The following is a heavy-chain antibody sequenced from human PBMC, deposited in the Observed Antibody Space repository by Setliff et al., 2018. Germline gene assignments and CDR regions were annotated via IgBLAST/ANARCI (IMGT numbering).Heavy chain of an antibody. Sequence: GESLKISCVASGFSLRDYTINWVRQAPGKGLDWVSSIRSSGTSFYADSVKGRFTVSRDNAKNSLYLQMNSLRAEDTAVYYCARVIYFYYMDVWGKGTTVTVSS. J-gene: IGHJ6*03. V-gene: IGHV3-21*01. CDR3: ARVIYFYYMDV. CDR1: GFSLRDYT. CDR2: IRSSGTS.